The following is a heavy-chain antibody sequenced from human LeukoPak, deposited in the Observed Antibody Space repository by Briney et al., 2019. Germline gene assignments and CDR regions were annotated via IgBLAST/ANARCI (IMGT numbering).Heavy chain of an antibody. CDR3: ARVYRRIYCSGGSCYPLTSDDAFDI. J-gene: IGHJ3*02. CDR2: INPNSGGT. V-gene: IGHV1-2*06. CDR1: GYTFTGYY. Sequence: ASVKVSCKASGYTFTGYYMHWVRQAPGQGLEWMGRINPNSGGTNYAQKFQGRVTMTRDTSISTAYMELSRLRSDDTAVYYCARVYRRIYCSGGSCYPLTSDDAFDIRGQGTMVTVSS. D-gene: IGHD2-15*01.